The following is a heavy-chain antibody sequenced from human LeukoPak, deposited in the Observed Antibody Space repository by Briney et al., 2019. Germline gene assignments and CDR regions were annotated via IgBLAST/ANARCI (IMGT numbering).Heavy chain of an antibody. D-gene: IGHD3-22*01. CDR3: AKTYYFDSSGYWSAYYFDK. CDR2: ITGSSGYT. Sequence: GGSLRHSCAASGFTLSSYGMSWVRQAPGKGLEWVSSITGSSGYTYYADSVRGRSAISRDNSKNTVFLQMNSLRAEDTAVYYCAKTYYFDSSGYWSAYYFDKWGQGTHVTVSS. V-gene: IGHV3-23*01. CDR1: GFTLSSYG. J-gene: IGHJ4*02.